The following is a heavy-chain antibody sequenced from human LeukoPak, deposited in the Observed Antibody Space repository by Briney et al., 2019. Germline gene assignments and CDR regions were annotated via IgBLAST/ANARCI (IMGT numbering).Heavy chain of an antibody. Sequence: GGSLRLSCAASGFTFSSYAMHWVRQAPGKGLEWVAVISYDGSNKYYADSVKGRFTISRDNSKNTLYLQMNSLRAEDTAVYYCARGRRYTTKEERLHGPPAPFDYWGQGTLVTVSS. CDR1: GFTFSSYA. D-gene: IGHD4-11*01. CDR2: ISYDGSNK. J-gene: IGHJ4*02. CDR3: ARGRRYTTKEERLHGPPAPFDY. V-gene: IGHV3-30-3*01.